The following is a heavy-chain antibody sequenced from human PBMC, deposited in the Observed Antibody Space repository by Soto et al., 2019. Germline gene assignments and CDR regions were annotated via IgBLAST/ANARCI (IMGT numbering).Heavy chain of an antibody. Sequence: SLTFTVSDDSISLSYWSWIRQPPWKRLEWIGFIDYSGTTKYSPSLKSRVTISLDTSKNQFSLNLSSVTAADTEVYFCARGSRNWTEDYYSDLWGQGTLITVS. CDR2: IDYSGTT. CDR3: ARGSRNWTEDYYSDL. D-gene: IGHD1-1*01. J-gene: IGHJ5*02. V-gene: IGHV4-59*01. CDR1: DDSISLSY.